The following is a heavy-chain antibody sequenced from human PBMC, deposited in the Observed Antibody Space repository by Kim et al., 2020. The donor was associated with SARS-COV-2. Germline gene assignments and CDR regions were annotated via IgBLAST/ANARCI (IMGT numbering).Heavy chain of an antibody. J-gene: IGHJ2*01. D-gene: IGHD6-19*01. CDR1: GGSISSSSYY. CDR2: IYYSGST. Sequence: SETLSLTCTVSGGSISSSSYYWGWIRQPPGKGLEWIGSIYYSGSTYYNPSLKSRVTISVDTSKNQFSLKLSSVTAADTAVYYCASTPRGQWLVSLRDYWYFDLWGRGTLVTVSS. V-gene: IGHV4-39*01. CDR3: ASTPRGQWLVSLRDYWYFDL.